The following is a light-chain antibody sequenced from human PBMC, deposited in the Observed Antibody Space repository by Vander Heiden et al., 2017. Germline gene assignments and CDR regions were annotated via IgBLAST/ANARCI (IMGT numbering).Light chain of an antibody. J-gene: IGKJ2*01. CDR2: WAS. CDR1: QSALFKSNNRNT. V-gene: IGKV4-1*01. CDR3: KQHLSPPMYT. Sequence: DIVMTQSPDSLAVSLGERATISCKSSQSALFKSNNRNTLAWYQQKPGQPPKLLIYWASTRVSGVPDRFSGSGSGTDFTLTISNVQAEDVAVYYCKQHLSPPMYTFGQGTKLEIK.